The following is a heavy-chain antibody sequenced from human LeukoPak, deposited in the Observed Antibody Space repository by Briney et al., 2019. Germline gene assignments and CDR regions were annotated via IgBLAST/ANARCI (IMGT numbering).Heavy chain of an antibody. D-gene: IGHD4-17*01. Sequence: ASVKVSCKASGGTFSSYAISWVRQAPRQGLEWMGGIIPIFGTANYAQKFQGRVTITADESTSTAYMELSSLRSEDTAVYYCASLTTVTHGGDYWGQGTLVTVSS. CDR1: GGTFSSYA. J-gene: IGHJ4*02. V-gene: IGHV1-69*01. CDR3: ASLTTVTHGGDY. CDR2: IIPIFGTA.